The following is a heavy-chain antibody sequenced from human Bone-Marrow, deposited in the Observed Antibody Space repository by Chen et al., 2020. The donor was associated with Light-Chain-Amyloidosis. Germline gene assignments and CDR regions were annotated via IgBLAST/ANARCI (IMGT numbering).Heavy chain of an antibody. Sequence: EVQLVQSGEGLVKPGGSLRLSCVASGFTSNYAWMSWVRQAPGKGLEWVGRIKSETDGGTTDYAAPVKGRFTISRDESRNMLFLEMTSLKIDDTAIYYCARKEASCALAPFDLWGQGTLVTVSS. CDR2: IKSETDGGTT. J-gene: IGHJ4*02. D-gene: IGHD2-2*01. CDR1: GFTSNYAW. CDR3: ARKEASCALAPFDL. V-gene: IGHV3-15*01.